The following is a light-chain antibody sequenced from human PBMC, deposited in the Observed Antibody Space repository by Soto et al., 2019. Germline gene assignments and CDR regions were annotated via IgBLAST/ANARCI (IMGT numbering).Light chain of an antibody. J-gene: IGLJ3*02. Sequence: QSVLTQPASVSGSPGQSTTISCTGTSSDVGHPYNYVSWYQQYPGKAPKLVIFGNRNRPSGVPERFSGSKSGTSASLAITGLQAEDEADYYCQAYDYSLTASVFGGGTKLTVL. V-gene: IGLV2-14*01. CDR3: QAYDYSLTASV. CDR2: GNR. CDR1: SSDVGHPYNY.